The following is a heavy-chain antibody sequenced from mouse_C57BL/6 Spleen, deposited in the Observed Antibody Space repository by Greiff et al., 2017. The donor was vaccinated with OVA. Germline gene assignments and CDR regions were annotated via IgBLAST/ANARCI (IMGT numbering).Heavy chain of an antibody. V-gene: IGHV1-54*01. D-gene: IGHD3-2*02. CDR1: GYAFTNYL. CDR2: INPGSGGT. Sequence: QVQLQQSGAELVRPGTSVKVSCKASGYAFTNYLIEWVKQRPGQGLEWIGVINPGSGGTNYNEKFKGKATLTADKSSSTAYMQLCSLTSEDSAVYVSARSGQRRPGCADWGQGTLVTV. CDR3: ARSGQRRPGCAD. J-gene: IGHJ3*01.